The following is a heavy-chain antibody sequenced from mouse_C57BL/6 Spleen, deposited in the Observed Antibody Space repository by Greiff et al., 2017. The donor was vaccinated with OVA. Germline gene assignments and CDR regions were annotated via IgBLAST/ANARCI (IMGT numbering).Heavy chain of an antibody. V-gene: IGHV1-52*01. J-gene: IGHJ3*01. CDR3: AKAYYSNYAWFAY. CDR2: IDPSDSET. Sequence: QVQLQQPGAELVRPGSSVKLSCKASGYTFTSYWMPWVKQRPIQGLEWIGNIDPSDSETHYNQKFKDKATLTVDKSSSTAYMQLSSLTSEDSAVYYCAKAYYSNYAWFAYWGQGTLVTVSA. D-gene: IGHD2-5*01. CDR1: GYTFTSYW.